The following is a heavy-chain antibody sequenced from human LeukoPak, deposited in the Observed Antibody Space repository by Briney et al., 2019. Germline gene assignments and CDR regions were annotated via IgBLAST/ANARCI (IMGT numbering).Heavy chain of an antibody. Sequence: GGPLRLSCAASGFTFSAYALLWVRQAPGKGLEGVAVISYDGNNKYYADSVKGRFTISRDNSKNTLYLQMNSLRAEDTAVYYCASGGFYDFWSGYYTPFDYWGQGTLVTVSS. V-gene: IGHV3-30*01. CDR3: ASGGFYDFWSGYYTPFDY. CDR1: GFTFSAYA. D-gene: IGHD3-3*01. J-gene: IGHJ4*02. CDR2: ISYDGNNK.